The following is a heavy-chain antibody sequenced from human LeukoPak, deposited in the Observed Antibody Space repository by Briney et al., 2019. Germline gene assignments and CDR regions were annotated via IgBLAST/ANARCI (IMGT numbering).Heavy chain of an antibody. CDR3: ARHKKTPIVWGNYRKKIQPFEY. V-gene: IGHV4-39*01. CDR1: GASISSSSFY. J-gene: IGHJ4*02. CDR2: IYYNGRT. D-gene: IGHD3-16*02. Sequence: SETLSLTCTVSGASISSSSFYWGWIRQPPGKGLEWIANIYYNGRTYYNPSLKSRVSISMDTSKNQFSLKLRSVTAADTAVYYCARHKKTPIVWGNYRKKIQPFEYWGQGTLVTVSS.